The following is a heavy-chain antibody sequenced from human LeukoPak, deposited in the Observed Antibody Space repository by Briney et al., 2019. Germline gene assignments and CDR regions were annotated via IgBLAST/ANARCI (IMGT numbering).Heavy chain of an antibody. D-gene: IGHD1-26*01. Sequence: ASVKVSCKAFGYTFTSNYMHWVRQAPGQGPEWMGVISPSGGSTTYAQKFQGRVTLTRDMSTSTDYLELSSLRAEDTAVYYCARDPENVSGSHSHFDLWGRGTLVTVSS. V-gene: IGHV1-46*01. CDR2: ISPSGGST. CDR3: ARDPENVSGSHSHFDL. J-gene: IGHJ2*01. CDR1: GYTFTSNY.